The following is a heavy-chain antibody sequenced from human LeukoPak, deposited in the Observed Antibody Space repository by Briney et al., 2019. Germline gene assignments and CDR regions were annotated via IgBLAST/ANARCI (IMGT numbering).Heavy chain of an antibody. CDR2: IYHNEST. CDR1: GYSITTGYH. V-gene: IGHV4-38-2*01. J-gene: IGHJ4*02. D-gene: IGHD4-11*01. Sequence: SETLSLTCAVSGYSITTGYHWAWIRQTPGKGLEWFGSIYHNESTYYNPSLKSRVTMSVDTSKNHFSLKLSSVTAADTAVYYCARTGTTVLDYWGQGTLVTVSS. CDR3: ARTGTTVLDY.